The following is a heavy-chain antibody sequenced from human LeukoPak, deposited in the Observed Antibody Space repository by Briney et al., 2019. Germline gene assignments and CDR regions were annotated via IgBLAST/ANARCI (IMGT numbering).Heavy chain of an antibody. V-gene: IGHV1-46*01. D-gene: IGHD3-10*01. J-gene: IGHJ4*02. CDR2: INPSGGST. CDR1: GYTFTSYY. CDR3: ARDPVLLGSFDY. Sequence: ASVKVSCKASGYTFTSYYMHWVRQAPGQGLEWMGIINPSGGSTSYAQKFQGRVTMTRDTSTSTVYMELSSLGSEDTAVYYCARDPVLLGSFDYWGQGTLVTVSS.